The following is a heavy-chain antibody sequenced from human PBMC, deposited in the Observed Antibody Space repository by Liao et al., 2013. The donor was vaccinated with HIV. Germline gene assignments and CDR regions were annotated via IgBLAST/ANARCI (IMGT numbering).Heavy chain of an antibody. J-gene: IGHJ5*02. Sequence: QVQLQESGPGLVKPSQTLSLTCTVSGGSISSGDYYWNWIRQPPGKGLEWIGYIYYSGSTSYNPSLKSRVTISLVMAKNHFSLKLSSVTAADTAVYYCARGAEKYYGSSGYGLSWFDPWGQGTLVTVSS. CDR1: GGSISSGDYY. CDR3: ARGAEKYYGSSGYGLSWFDP. V-gene: IGHV4-30-4*08. D-gene: IGHD3-22*01. CDR2: IYYSGST.